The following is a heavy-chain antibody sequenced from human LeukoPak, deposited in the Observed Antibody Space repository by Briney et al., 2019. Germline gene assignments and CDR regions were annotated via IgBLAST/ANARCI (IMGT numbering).Heavy chain of an antibody. CDR2: ISNDGRNT. CDR1: GLAVGSNY. CDR3: VKGGSYHGSGSYYNEAFDY. D-gene: IGHD3-10*01. V-gene: IGHV3-64D*06. J-gene: IGHJ4*02. Sequence: GGSLRLSCVASGLAVGSNYMSWVRQAPGKGLEYVSSISNDGRNTYYADSVKGRFTISRDNSKNTLYLQMSSLRAEDTAVYYCVKGGSYHGSGSYYNEAFDYWGQGTLVTVSS.